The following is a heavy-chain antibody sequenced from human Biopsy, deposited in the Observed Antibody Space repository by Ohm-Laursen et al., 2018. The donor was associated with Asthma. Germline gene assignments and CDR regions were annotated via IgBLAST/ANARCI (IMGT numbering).Heavy chain of an antibody. J-gene: IGHJ6*02. CDR3: ARVDAIMISGDFYFYSGFDL. V-gene: IGHV1-69*13. D-gene: IGHD3-16*01. CDR2: IIPMYGVP. Sequence: ASVKVSCKTSGYTFNSAGITWVRQAPGQGLEWMGGIIPMYGVPKDAQKFQGRVTITADESTSTAYMEMSSLRSEDTAVYYCARVDAIMISGDFYFYSGFDLWGQGTTVRVSS. CDR1: GYTFNSAG.